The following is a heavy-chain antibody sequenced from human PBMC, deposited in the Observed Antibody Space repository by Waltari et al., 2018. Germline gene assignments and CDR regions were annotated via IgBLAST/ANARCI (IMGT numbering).Heavy chain of an antibody. CDR2: ISSSSSTI. CDR3: ARDEWGYCSGGSCYSDMDV. D-gene: IGHD2-15*01. Sequence: EVQLVESGGGLVQPGGSLRLSCAASGFTFSSYSMNWVRQAPGKGLEWVSYISSSSSTIYYADSVKGRFTISRDNAKNSLYLQMNSLRAEDTAVYYCARDEWGYCSGGSCYSDMDVWGKGTTVTVSS. J-gene: IGHJ6*03. CDR1: GFTFSSYS. V-gene: IGHV3-48*04.